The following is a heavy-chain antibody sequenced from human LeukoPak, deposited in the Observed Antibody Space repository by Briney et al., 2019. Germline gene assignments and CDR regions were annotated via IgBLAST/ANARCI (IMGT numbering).Heavy chain of an antibody. CDR2: IYPGDSDT. J-gene: IGHJ4*02. D-gene: IGHD6-6*01. CDR1: GYSFTSYC. Sequence: GESLNISCKGSGYSFTSYCIRWVRQMPGKGMDWMGIIYPGDSDTTYSPSFQGKVTISADKSISTAYLQWSSLTASHTAMYYFTRSIAAQRFDYWGQGTMVSVSS. V-gene: IGHV5-51*01. CDR3: TRSIAAQRFDY.